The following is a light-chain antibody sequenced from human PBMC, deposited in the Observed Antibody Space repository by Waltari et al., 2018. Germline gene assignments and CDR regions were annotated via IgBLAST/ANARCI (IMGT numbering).Light chain of an antibody. J-gene: IGKJ2*01. CDR1: QTIGSW. CDR2: KAV. CDR3: QHYIRYPVT. Sequence: DIQMTQSPSTLYASVGDRVTIPCRASQTIGSWLVWYQQKPGKDPRLLIYKAVNLESGVPSRFSGGESGIEFSLTISSLQPDDFATYYCQHYIRYPVTFGQGTKLELK. V-gene: IGKV1-5*03.